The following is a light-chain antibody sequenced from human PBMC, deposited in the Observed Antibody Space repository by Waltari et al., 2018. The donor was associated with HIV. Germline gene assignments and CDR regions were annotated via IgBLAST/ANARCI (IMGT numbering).Light chain of an antibody. Sequence: SALTHPPPVSGSPGQSVTIPSPGTSTDVRGYNYTSWYQQHPGKAPKLITYDASKRRSGVPDRFSGSKAGNTASLTIAGLQAEDEADYYCCSYAGSYRGGVGGGTKLTVL. CDR2: DAS. CDR1: STDVRGYNY. V-gene: IGLV2-11*01. J-gene: IGLJ2*01. CDR3: CSYAGSYRGG.